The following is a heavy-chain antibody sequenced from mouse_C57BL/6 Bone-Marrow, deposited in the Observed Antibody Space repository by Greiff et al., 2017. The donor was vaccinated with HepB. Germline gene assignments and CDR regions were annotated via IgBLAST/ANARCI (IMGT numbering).Heavy chain of an antibody. D-gene: IGHD1-1*01. J-gene: IGHJ1*03. CDR2: IDPENGDT. Sequence: EVQLQQSGAELVRPGASVKLSCTASGFNIKDDYMHWVKQRPEQGLEWIGWIDPENGDTEYASKFQGKATITADTSSNPAYLQLSSLTSEDTAVYYCTTTVVARDWYFDVWGTGTTVTVSS. CDR3: TTTVVARDWYFDV. V-gene: IGHV14-4*01. CDR1: GFNIKDDY.